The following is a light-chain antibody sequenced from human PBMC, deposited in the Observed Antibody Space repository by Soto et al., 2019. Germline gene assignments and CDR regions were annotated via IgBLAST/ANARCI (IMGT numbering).Light chain of an antibody. Sequence: EIVMTQSPATLSVSPGERATLSCRAGQSVSSKLGWYQQKPGQAPRLLIYGASIRATGIPARFSGSGSGTEFTLTISSLQSEDFAVYYCQQYNNWPRTFGPGTKVDIK. CDR1: QSVSSK. J-gene: IGKJ3*01. CDR3: QQYNNWPRT. V-gene: IGKV3-15*01. CDR2: GAS.